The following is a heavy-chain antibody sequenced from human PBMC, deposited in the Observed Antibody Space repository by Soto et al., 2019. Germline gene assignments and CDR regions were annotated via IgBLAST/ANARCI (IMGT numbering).Heavy chain of an antibody. Sequence: PGGSLRLSCAGSGFTFSRFAMSWVRQVPGKGLEWVSAISGSGQTTYYADSVKGRFTVSRDNSNNTLYLQMNSLRAEDTAVYYCAKDATRSSGWYHFDFWGQGALVTVSS. V-gene: IGHV3-23*01. D-gene: IGHD6-19*01. CDR1: GFTFSRFA. J-gene: IGHJ4*02. CDR2: ISGSGQTT. CDR3: AKDATRSSGWYHFDF.